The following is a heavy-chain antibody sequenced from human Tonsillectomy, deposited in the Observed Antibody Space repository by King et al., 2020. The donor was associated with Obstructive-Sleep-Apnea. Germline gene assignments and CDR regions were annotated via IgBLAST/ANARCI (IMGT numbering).Heavy chain of an antibody. Sequence: VQLVESGGGLVQPGGFLRLSCAASGFTFRSYSMNWVRQAPGKGLAWVSYMSSSSSTIYYAYSVKGRFTISRDNAKNSLYLQMNSRRAEDTAVYYCARDRGYYGAGSHTGFDLWGRGTLVTVSS. CDR3: ARDRGYYGAGSHTGFDL. CDR1: GFTFRSYS. V-gene: IGHV3-48*01. D-gene: IGHD3-10*01. J-gene: IGHJ2*01. CDR2: MSSSSSTI.